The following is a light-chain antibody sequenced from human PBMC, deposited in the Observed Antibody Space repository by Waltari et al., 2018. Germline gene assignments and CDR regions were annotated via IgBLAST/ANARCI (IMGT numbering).Light chain of an antibody. CDR1: HYISSNY. J-gene: IGKJ4*01. V-gene: IGKV3-20*01. CDR3: QQYGNSPVT. Sequence: EIVLTQSPATLSLSPGEPATLSCRASHYISSNYLAWYQQKPGQAPRLLIYDASNRATGIADRFSGSGSGTDFTLTISRLEPEDFAMFYCQQYGNSPVTFGGGTKVEI. CDR2: DAS.